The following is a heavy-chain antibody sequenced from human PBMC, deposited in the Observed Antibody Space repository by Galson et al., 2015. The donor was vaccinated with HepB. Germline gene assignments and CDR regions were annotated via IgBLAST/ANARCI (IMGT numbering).Heavy chain of an antibody. J-gene: IGHJ4*02. D-gene: IGHD5-18*01. CDR1: GFTFSSYA. Sequence: SLRLSCAASGFTFSSYAMSWVRQAPGKGLEWVSAISGSGGSTYYADSVKGRFTISRDNSKNTLYLQMNSLRAEDTAVYYCAKGLRGYSYAPGYYFDYWGQGTLVTVSS. CDR2: ISGSGGST. V-gene: IGHV3-23*01. CDR3: AKGLRGYSYAPGYYFDY.